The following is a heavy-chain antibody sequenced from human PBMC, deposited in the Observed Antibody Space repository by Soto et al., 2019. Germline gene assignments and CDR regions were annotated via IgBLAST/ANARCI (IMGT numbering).Heavy chain of an antibody. CDR3: ARDTDRPQLGGNYYYILDV. CDR2: IMPIFRTP. J-gene: IGHJ6*02. D-gene: IGHD3-3*02. V-gene: IGHV1-69*12. Sequence: QVQLEQSGAEVKKPGSSVKVSCKASGGTFRNSAISWVRQAPGQGLEWMGGIMPIFRTPDYAQKFQGRVTITADESTNTAYLELSGLRSDDTAVYYCARDTDRPQLGGNYYYILDVWGHGTTVTVSS. CDR1: GGTFRNSA.